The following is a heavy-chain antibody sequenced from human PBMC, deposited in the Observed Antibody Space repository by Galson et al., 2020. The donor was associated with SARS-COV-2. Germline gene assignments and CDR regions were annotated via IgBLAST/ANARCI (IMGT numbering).Heavy chain of an antibody. D-gene: IGHD5-12*01. CDR2: ISSSGGAT. J-gene: IGHJ6*03. V-gene: IGHV3-23*01. CDR3: AKNISPYYYYMDV. Sequence: GISSSGGATDYADSVKGRFIISRDNSKGTLYLQMNSLRAGDSAVYHCAKNISPYYYYMDVWGKGTTVTVSS.